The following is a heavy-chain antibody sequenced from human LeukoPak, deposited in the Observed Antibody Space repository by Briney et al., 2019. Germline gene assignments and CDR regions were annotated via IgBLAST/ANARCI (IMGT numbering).Heavy chain of an antibody. J-gene: IGHJ4*02. CDR2: IYYSGST. CDR1: GGSISSGGDY. CDR3: ARAAHYDVLTGYSKPSPFDY. Sequence: SETLSLTCTVSGGSISSGGDYWSWIRQHPGKGLEWIGYIYYSGSTYYNPSLKSRVIISIDTSKNQFSLKLNSVTAADTPVYYCARAAHYDVLTGYSKPSPFDYWGQGTLVTVSS. V-gene: IGHV4-31*03. D-gene: IGHD3-9*01.